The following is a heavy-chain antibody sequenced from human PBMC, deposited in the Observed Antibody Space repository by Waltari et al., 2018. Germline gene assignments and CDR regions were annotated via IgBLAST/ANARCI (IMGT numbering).Heavy chain of an antibody. J-gene: IGHJ4*02. V-gene: IGHV3-7*01. CDR3: ARDWNWGFDY. Sequence: EVQLLESGGGLVQPGGSLRLSCAASGFRFSNNWMSWVRQAPGKGLEWVANMKEDGTQKYYVDSVRGRFTISRDNTKNTLYLQMNSLRVEDTAVYYCARDWNWGFDYWGQGTLVTVSS. D-gene: IGHD7-27*01. CDR2: MKEDGTQK. CDR1: GFRFSNNW.